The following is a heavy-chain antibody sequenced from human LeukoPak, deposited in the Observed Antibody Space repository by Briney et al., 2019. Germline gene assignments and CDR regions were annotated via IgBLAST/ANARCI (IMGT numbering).Heavy chain of an antibody. CDR3: VGGLWGYYGSGTIYYYGMDV. J-gene: IGHJ6*02. V-gene: IGHV4-59*01. D-gene: IGHD3-10*01. Sequence: SETLSLTCTVSGGSISSYYWSWIRQPPGKGLEWIGYIYNSGSTNYNPSLKSRVTISVDTSKNQYSLKLSSVTAADTAVYYCVGGLWGYYGSGTIYYYGMDVWGQGTTVTVSS. CDR2: IYNSGST. CDR1: GGSISSYY.